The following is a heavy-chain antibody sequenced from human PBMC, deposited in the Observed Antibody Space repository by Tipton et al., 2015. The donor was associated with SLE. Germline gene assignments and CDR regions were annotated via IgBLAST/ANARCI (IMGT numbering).Heavy chain of an antibody. CDR2: ISAYNGNT. CDR3: ARDPFNYYDSSGPLVAFDI. CDR1: GYTFTSYG. V-gene: IGHV1-18*01. J-gene: IGHJ3*02. D-gene: IGHD3-22*01. Sequence: QLVQSGAEVKKPEASVKVSCKASGYTFTSYGISWVRQAPGQGLEWMGWISAYNGNTNYAQKLQGRVTMTTDTSTSTAYMELRSLRSDDTAVYYCARDPFNYYDSSGPLVAFDIWGQGTMVTVSS.